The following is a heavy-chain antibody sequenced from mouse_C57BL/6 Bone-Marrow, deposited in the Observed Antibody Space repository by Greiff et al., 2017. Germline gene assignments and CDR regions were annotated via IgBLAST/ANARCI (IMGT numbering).Heavy chain of an antibody. J-gene: IGHJ4*01. V-gene: IGHV1-72*01. Sequence: QVQLQQSGAELVKPGASVKLSCKASGYTFTSYWMHWVKQRHGRGLEWIGRIDPKSGGTKYNEKFKSKATLTVEKPSSTAYMQLSSLTSEDAAVYYCARDPLLYDGYYFCYAMDYGGQGTSVTVTS. D-gene: IGHD2-3*01. CDR1: GYTFTSYW. CDR2: IDPKSGGT. CDR3: ARDPLLYDGYYFCYAMDY.